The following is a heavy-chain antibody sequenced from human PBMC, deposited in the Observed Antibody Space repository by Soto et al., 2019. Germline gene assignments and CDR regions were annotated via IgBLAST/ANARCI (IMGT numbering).Heavy chain of an antibody. J-gene: IGHJ4*01. CDR2: IHYSGST. CDR3: ARVRGSGSYAAYYLDS. CDR1: GGSISNDDYY. Sequence: PSETLSLTCTVSGGSISNDDYYWNWVRRHPGKGLEWIGYIHYSGSTWYNPSLESRVTISVDTSKDQFSLKLRSVTAADTAVYYCARVRGSGSYAAYYLDSWGQGTLVTVSS. D-gene: IGHD3-10*01. V-gene: IGHV4-31*03.